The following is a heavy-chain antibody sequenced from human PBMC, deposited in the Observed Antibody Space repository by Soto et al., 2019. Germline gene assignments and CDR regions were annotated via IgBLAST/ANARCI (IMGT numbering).Heavy chain of an antibody. CDR1: GYTFSTYA. J-gene: IGHJ4*02. Sequence: QVQLVQSGAEVKKPGTSVKVSCRASGYTFSTYAMHWVRQAPGQRLEWMGWINAGNGNTRYSQKFQGRVTISRDTSASTAYMELSSLRSEDTSVYYCARNGVGTYYFDYWGQGTQVTVSS. V-gene: IGHV1-3*01. CDR3: ARNGVGTYYFDY. CDR2: INAGNGNT. D-gene: IGHD1-1*01.